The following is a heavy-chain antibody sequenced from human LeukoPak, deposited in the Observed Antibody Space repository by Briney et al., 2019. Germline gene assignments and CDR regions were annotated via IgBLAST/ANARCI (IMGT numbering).Heavy chain of an antibody. CDR2: INAGNGNT. Sequence: ASVQVSCKSSGYTFINYAINWGRQAPGQRPEWMGWINAGNGNTKYSQKFQGRVTITSDTSASTAYMELSSLRSEDTAVYYCARGPRAAADDYWGQGTLVTVSS. CDR3: ARGPRAAADDY. V-gene: IGHV1-3*01. J-gene: IGHJ4*02. CDR1: GYTFINYA. D-gene: IGHD6-13*01.